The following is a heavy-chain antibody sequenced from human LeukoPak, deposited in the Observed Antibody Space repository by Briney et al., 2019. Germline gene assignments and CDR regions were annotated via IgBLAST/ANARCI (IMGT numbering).Heavy chain of an antibody. CDR2: IYTSGST. J-gene: IGHJ4*02. D-gene: IGHD6-13*01. CDR1: GGSISSYY. CDR3: ARGRRGLAAAGTDFDY. Sequence: SETLSLTCTVSGGSISSYYWSWIRQPPGKGLEWIGYIYTSGSTNYNPSLKSRVTISVDTSKNQFSLKLSSVTAADTAVYYCARGRRGLAAAGTDFDYWGQGTLATVSS. V-gene: IGHV4-4*09.